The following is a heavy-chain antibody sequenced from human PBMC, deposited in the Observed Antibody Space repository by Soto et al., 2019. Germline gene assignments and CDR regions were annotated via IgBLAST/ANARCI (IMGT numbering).Heavy chain of an antibody. CDR1: GFTFSSYS. V-gene: IGHV3-48*01. CDR3: ARVPSYGDYDILTGYSPKVFDY. CDR2: ISSSSSTI. J-gene: IGHJ4*02. D-gene: IGHD3-9*01. Sequence: GGSLRLSCAASGFTFSSYSMNWVRQAPGKGLEWVSYISSSSSTIYYADSVKGRFTISRDNAKNSLYLQMNSLRAEDTAVYYCARVPSYGDYDILTGYSPKVFDYWGQGTLVTVS.